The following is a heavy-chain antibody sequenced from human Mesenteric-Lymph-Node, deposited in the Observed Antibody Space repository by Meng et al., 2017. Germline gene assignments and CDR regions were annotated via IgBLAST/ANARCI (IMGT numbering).Heavy chain of an antibody. Sequence: GESLKISCVASGFTFSSYEMNWVRQAPGKGLEWVSYISSGSSVSTIYYADSVKGRFTISRDNAKNSLYLQMDSLRAEDTAVYYCARVLGDSSGWYAIGFWGQGTLVTVSS. D-gene: IGHD6-19*01. J-gene: IGHJ4*02. V-gene: IGHV3-48*03. CDR3: ARVLGDSSGWYAIGF. CDR2: ISSGSSVSTI. CDR1: GFTFSSYE.